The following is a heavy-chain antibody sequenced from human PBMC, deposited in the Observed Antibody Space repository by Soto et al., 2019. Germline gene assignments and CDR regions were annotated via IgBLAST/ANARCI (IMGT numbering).Heavy chain of an antibody. V-gene: IGHV1-69*02. CDR2: IIPILGIA. CDR1: GGTFSSYT. Sequence: SVKVSCKASGGTFSSYTISWVRQAPGQGLEWMGRIIPILGIANYAQKFQGRVTITADKSTSTAYMELNSLRAEDTAVYYCARGANYYGSGSYYRDFDYWGQGTLVTVSS. D-gene: IGHD3-10*01. CDR3: ARGANYYGSGSYYRDFDY. J-gene: IGHJ4*02.